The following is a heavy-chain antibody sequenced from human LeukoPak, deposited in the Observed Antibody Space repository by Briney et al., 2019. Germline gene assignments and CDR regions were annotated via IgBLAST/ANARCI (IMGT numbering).Heavy chain of an antibody. CDR2: IKQDGSEK. J-gene: IGHJ4*02. CDR1: GFTFSSYW. CDR3: ARGFGPDWYYYGSGEDWGFDY. V-gene: IGHV3-7*01. D-gene: IGHD3-10*01. Sequence: PGGSLRLSCAASGFTFSSYWMSWVRQAPGKGLEWVANIKQDGSEKYYVDSVKGRFTISRDNAKNSLYLQMNSLRAEDTAVYYCARGFGPDWYYYGSGEDWGFDYWGQGTLVTVSS.